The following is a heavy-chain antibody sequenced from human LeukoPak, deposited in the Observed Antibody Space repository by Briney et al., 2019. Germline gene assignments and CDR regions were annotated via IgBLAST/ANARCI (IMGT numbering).Heavy chain of an antibody. CDR2: IGSSSSAM. V-gene: IGHV3-11*04. D-gene: IGHD3-10*01. Sequence: PGGSLRLSCAASGFIFSDYYMGWIRQAPGKGLEWVSYIGSSSSAMYYADSVKGRFTISRDNAKNSVYLQMNSLRAEDTAVYYCARWSGPMVAFDIWGQGTLVTVSS. J-gene: IGHJ3*02. CDR1: GFIFSDYY. CDR3: ARWSGPMVAFDI.